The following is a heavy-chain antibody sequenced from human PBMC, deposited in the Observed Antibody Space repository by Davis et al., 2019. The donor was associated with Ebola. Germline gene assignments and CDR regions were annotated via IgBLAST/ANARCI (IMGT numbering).Heavy chain of an antibody. CDR2: IGSDGGT. D-gene: IGHD2-8*02. V-gene: IGHV3-23*01. CDR1: GFSFDNSW. J-gene: IGHJ6*02. CDR3: AKDLFWWSASDV. Sequence: GESLKISCVVSGFSFDNSWMTWVRQAPGKGLEWVSGIGSDGGTHYAGSVRGRFTISRDDSKNTLFLQMNSLRGEDTAIYYCAKDLFWWSASDVWGQGTTVVVS.